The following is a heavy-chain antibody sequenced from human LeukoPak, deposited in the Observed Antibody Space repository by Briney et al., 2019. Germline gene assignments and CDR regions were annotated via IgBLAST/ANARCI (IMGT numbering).Heavy chain of an antibody. CDR2: IYYSGST. D-gene: IGHD3-10*01. J-gene: IGHJ6*03. V-gene: IGHV4-59*01. CDR1: GGSISSYY. CDR3: ARGSYGSGSYYSHYYYYYMDV. Sequence: SSETLSLTCTVSGGSISSYYWSWIRQPPGKGLEWIGYIYYSGSTNYNPSLKSRVTISVDTSKNQFSLKLSSVTAADTAVYYCARGSYGSGSYYSHYYYYYMDVWGKGTTVTVSS.